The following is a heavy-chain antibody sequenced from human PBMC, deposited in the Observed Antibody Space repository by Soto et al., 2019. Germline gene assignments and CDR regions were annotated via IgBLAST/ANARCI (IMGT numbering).Heavy chain of an antibody. CDR2: IIPIFGTA. D-gene: IGHD6-19*01. Sequence: SVKVSCKASGYTFTSYGISWVRQAPGQGLEWMGGIIPIFGTANYAQKFQGRVTITADESTSTVYMELSSLRSEDTAVYYCARAPSARWLVREENNWFDPWGQGTLVTVSS. J-gene: IGHJ5*02. V-gene: IGHV1-69*13. CDR3: ARAPSARWLVREENNWFDP. CDR1: GYTFTSYG.